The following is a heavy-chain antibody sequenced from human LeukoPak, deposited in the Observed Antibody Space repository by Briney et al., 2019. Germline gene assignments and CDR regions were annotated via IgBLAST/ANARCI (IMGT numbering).Heavy chain of an antibody. Sequence: EASVMVSCKASGYTFTSYAMNWVRQAPGQGLEWMGWINTNTGNPTYAQGFTGRFVFSLDTSVSTAYLQISSLKAEDTAVYYCARDFSQGWLRTYYFDYWGQGTLVTVSS. CDR1: GYTFTSYA. CDR2: INTNTGNP. D-gene: IGHD3-22*01. V-gene: IGHV7-4-1*02. CDR3: ARDFSQGWLRTYYFDY. J-gene: IGHJ4*02.